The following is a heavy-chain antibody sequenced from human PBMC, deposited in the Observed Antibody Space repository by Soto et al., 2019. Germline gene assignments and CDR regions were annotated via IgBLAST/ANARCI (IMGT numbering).Heavy chain of an antibody. CDR1: GFSFTTYS. CDR2: ISSSSGTI. V-gene: IGHV3-48*02. CDR3: ARDRGEVAAAVHDY. Sequence: GGSLRLSCAASGFSFTTYSMNWVRQAPGKGLEWVSYISSSSGTIYYADSVKGRFTISRDNAKNSLYLQMNSLRDEDTAVYYCARDRGEVAAAVHDYWGQGTLVTVSS. D-gene: IGHD2-2*01. J-gene: IGHJ4*02.